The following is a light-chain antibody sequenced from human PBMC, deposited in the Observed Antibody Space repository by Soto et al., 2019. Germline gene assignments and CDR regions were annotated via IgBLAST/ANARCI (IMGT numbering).Light chain of an antibody. Sequence: DIQMTQSPSSLSASVGDRVTITCRASQGISTYLVWYQQKPGTVPKLLIFAASTLHSGVPSWFSGSGSGTDFTLTISSLQPEDVATYYCQNYNGAPWTFGQGTKVEIK. CDR1: QGISTY. V-gene: IGKV1-27*01. J-gene: IGKJ1*01. CDR2: AAS. CDR3: QNYNGAPWT.